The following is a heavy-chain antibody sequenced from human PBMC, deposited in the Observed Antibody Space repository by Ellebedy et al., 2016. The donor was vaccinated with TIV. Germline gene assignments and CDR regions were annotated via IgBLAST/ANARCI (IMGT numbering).Heavy chain of an antibody. D-gene: IGHD1-26*01. CDR1: GFTFSNYE. CDR3: VRNMGATRGRFAFDI. CDR2: IGSSGSTM. V-gene: IGHV3-48*03. J-gene: IGHJ3*02. Sequence: PGGSLRLSCAASGFTFSNYEMNWVRQAPGQGLEWVSYIGSSGSTMNYADPVKARFTISRDNAKNSLYLQMNSLRAEDPAVYYCVRNMGATRGRFAFDIWGQGTIVTVSS.